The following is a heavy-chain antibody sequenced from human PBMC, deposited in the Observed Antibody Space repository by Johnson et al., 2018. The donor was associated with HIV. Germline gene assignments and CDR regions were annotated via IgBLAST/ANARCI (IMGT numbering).Heavy chain of an antibody. V-gene: IGHV3-33*01. Sequence: QVQLVESGGGVVQPGRSLRLSCAASGFTFSSFGMHWVRQAPGKGLEWVAVIWYDGSDQYYADSVKGRFTISRDNSRNTVYLQMNSLRAEDTAVYYCARDVTAGNDAFDIWGQGTMVTVSS. CDR3: ARDVTAGNDAFDI. D-gene: IGHD1-1*01. CDR1: GFTFSSFG. CDR2: IWYDGSDQ. J-gene: IGHJ3*02.